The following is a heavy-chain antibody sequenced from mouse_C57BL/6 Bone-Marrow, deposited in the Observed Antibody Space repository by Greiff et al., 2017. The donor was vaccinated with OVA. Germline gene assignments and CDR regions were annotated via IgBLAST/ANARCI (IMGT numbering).Heavy chain of an antibody. CDR2: INPYNGGT. V-gene: IGHV1-19*01. D-gene: IGHD1-1*01. Sequence: VQLQQSGPVLVKPGASVKMSCKASGYTFTDYYMNWVKQSHGKSLEWIGVINPYNGGTSYNLKFKGKATLTVDKSSSTAYMELNSLTSEDSAVYYCARIYYYGSSYSYYFDYWGQGTTLTVSS. CDR3: ARIYYYGSSYSYYFDY. J-gene: IGHJ2*01. CDR1: GYTFTDYY.